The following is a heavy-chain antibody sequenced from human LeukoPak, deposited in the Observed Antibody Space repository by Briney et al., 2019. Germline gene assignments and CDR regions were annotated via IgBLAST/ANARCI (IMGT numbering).Heavy chain of an antibody. Sequence: GGSLRLSCAASGFTFSSYEMNWVRQAPGKGLEWVSYISSSGSTIYYADSVKGRFTISRDNSKNSLYLQMNSLRAEDTALYYCAKGCSGGSCFAKADYYYYYMDVWGKGTTVTVSS. CDR3: AKGCSGGSCFAKADYYYYYMDV. V-gene: IGHV3-48*03. CDR2: ISSSGSTI. D-gene: IGHD2-15*01. CDR1: GFTFSSYE. J-gene: IGHJ6*03.